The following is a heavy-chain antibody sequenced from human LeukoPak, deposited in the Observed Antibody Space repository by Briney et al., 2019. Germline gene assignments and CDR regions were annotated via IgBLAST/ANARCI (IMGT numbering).Heavy chain of an antibody. CDR3: ARRELCSSTSCYAFDI. Sequence: GGSLRLSCAASGFTFSSYSMNWVRQAPGKGLEWVSSISSSSSYIYYADSVKGRFTISRDNAKNSLYLQMNSLRAEDTAVYYCARRELCSSTSCYAFDIWGQGTMVTVSS. CDR2: ISSSSSYI. V-gene: IGHV3-21*01. D-gene: IGHD2-2*01. J-gene: IGHJ3*02. CDR1: GFTFSSYS.